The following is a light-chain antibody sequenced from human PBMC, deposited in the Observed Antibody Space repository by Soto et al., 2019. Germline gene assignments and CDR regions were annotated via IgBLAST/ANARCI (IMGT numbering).Light chain of an antibody. Sequence: EIVLTQSPGTLSLSPGERATLSCRASQSISSSYLAWYQQRPGQAPRLLIFGASYRATGIPDMFSGSGSGTDFTLTISRLAPEDFAVYYCQQYSSSPQEFTFDPGTKVD. V-gene: IGKV3-20*01. CDR1: QSISSSY. CDR3: QQYSSSPQEFT. CDR2: GAS. J-gene: IGKJ3*01.